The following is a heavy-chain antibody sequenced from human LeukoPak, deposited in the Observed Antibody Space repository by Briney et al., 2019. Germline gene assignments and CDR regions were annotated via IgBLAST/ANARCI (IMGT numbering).Heavy chain of an antibody. CDR3: ARDGHYDILTGYFQD. D-gene: IGHD3-9*01. CDR2: IYSGGST. Sequence: GGSLRLSCAASGFTVSSNYMSWVRQAPGKGLEWVSVIYSGGSTYYADSVKGRFTISRDNAKNSLYLQMNSLRAEDTAVYYCARDGHYDILTGYFQDWGQGTLVTVSS. J-gene: IGHJ1*01. V-gene: IGHV3-53*01. CDR1: GFTVSSNY.